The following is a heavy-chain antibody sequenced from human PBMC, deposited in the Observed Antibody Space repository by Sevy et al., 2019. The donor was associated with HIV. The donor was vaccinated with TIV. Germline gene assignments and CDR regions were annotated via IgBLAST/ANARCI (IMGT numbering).Heavy chain of an antibody. D-gene: IGHD4-17*01. V-gene: IGHV4-59*01. CDR3: AREKGTVTILSAFDI. CDR2: IYDSGHT. Sequence: SETLSLTCTVSGGSFRTYSWNWIRQSPGKGLEWIGYIYDSGHTNYNPSLKSRVTISVDTSKNQFSLRLNSVTAADTAVYYCAREKGTVTILSAFDIWGQGTRVTVSS. J-gene: IGHJ3*02. CDR1: GGSFRTYS.